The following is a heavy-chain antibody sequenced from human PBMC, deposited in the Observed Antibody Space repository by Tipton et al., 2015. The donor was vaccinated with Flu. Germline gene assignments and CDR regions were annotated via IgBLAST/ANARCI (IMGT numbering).Heavy chain of an antibody. CDR2: IHKTGNT. V-gene: IGHV4-38-2*01. CDR3: ARRDYSNYVSEPKNWFDP. Sequence: TLSLTCSVSGDSIGSDYYWAWIRQPPGKGLEWIGNIHKTGNTYFNPSLRSRVTFSVDTSKNQFSLRLASVTAADTAVYYRARRDYSNYVSEPKNWFDPWGQGTLVTVSS. D-gene: IGHD4-11*01. J-gene: IGHJ5*02. CDR1: GDSIGSDYY.